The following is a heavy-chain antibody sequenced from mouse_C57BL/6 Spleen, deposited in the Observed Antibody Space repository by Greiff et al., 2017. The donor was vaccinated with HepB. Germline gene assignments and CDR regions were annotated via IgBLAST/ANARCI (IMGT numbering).Heavy chain of an antibody. CDR1: GFTFSDYG. CDR3: ARPGYSNYDAMDY. Sequence: EVKLKESGGGLVKPGGSLKLSCAASGFTFSDYGMHWVRQAPEKGLEWVAYISSGSSTIYYADTVKGRFTISRDNAKNTLFLQMTSLRSEDTAMYYCARPGYSNYDAMDYWGQGTSVTVSS. V-gene: IGHV5-17*01. CDR2: ISSGSSTI. J-gene: IGHJ4*01. D-gene: IGHD2-5*01.